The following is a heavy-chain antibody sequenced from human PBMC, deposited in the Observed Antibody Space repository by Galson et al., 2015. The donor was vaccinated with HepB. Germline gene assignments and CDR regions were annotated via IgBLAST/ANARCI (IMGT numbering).Heavy chain of an antibody. CDR3: AKQAGNFIESWYFDY. Sequence: SLRLSCAASGFTFRNFAMSWVRQAPGKGLEWVSSIEKDGSGTYSADSVGGRFTISRDNSKNTLYLQLSSLRGEDTAVYYCAKQAGNFIESWYFDYWGQGSLVTVSS. D-gene: IGHD2/OR15-2a*01. V-gene: IGHV3-23*03. CDR1: GFTFRNFA. J-gene: IGHJ4*02. CDR2: IEKDGSGT.